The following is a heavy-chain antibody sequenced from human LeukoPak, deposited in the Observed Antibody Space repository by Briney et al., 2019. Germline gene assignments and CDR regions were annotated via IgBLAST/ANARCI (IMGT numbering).Heavy chain of an antibody. CDR2: IYYRGST. Sequence: SETLSLTCTVSGGSISSSSDSWGWIRQPPGKGLEWIGNIYYRGSTYYNPSLKSRVTISVDTSKNQFSLNLSSVTAADTAVYYCARLKAYGGSYTRYYFDYWGQGTLVTVSS. D-gene: IGHD1-26*01. CDR3: ARLKAYGGSYTRYYFDY. V-gene: IGHV4-39*01. J-gene: IGHJ4*02. CDR1: GGSISSSSDS.